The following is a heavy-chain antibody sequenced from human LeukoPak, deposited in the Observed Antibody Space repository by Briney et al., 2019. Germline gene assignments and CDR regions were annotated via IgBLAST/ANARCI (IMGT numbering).Heavy chain of an antibody. CDR3: ARAGYDSPDAFDI. J-gene: IGHJ3*02. Sequence: ASVKVSCKASGYTFTGYYMHWVRQAPGQGLEWMGWINPNSGGTNYAQKFQGWVTMTRDTSISTAYMELSRLRSDDTAVYYCARAGYDSPDAFDIWGQGTMVTVSS. D-gene: IGHD2-15*01. V-gene: IGHV1-2*04. CDR1: GYTFTGYY. CDR2: INPNSGGT.